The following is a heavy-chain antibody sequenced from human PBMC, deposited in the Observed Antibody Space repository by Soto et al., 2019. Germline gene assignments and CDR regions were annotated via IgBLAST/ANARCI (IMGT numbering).Heavy chain of an antibody. D-gene: IGHD2-21*02. V-gene: IGHV4-59*08. CDR3: ARQRTTVVTQAYFDH. CDR2: IHYSGST. CDR1: GVSITSHY. Sequence: SEPLSLPCTVSGVSITSHYWTWIRQPPGKGLEWIGNIHYSGSTNYSPSLKSRVIISIDTSKNQFSLKLSSVTATDTAVYYCARQRTTVVTQAYFDHWGQGALVTVAS. J-gene: IGHJ4*02.